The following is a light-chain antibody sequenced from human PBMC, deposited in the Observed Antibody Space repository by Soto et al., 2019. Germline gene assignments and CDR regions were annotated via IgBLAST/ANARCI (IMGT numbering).Light chain of an antibody. V-gene: IGKV4-1*01. Sequence: DIVMTQSPDSLAVSLGERATINCKSSQSVLYSSNNKNYLAWYQQKPGQPPKLLIYWASTRESGVPDRFSGSGSGTDFTLIISGLQPDDSATYYCQQYTNTNNPWMFGQGTKVEI. CDR1: QSVLYSSNNKNY. CDR2: WAS. CDR3: QQYTNTNNPWM. J-gene: IGKJ1*01.